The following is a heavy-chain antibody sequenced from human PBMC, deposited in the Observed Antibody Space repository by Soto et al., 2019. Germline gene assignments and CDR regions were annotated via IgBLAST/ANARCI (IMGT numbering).Heavy chain of an antibody. Sequence: GGSLRLSCAASGFTFSSYNMNWVRQAPGKGLEWVSSISSGSSYIYYADSVKGRFTISRDNAKNSLYLQMNSLRAEDTAVYYCATMIYYSGSGSYPLYWGQGTLVTVSS. CDR1: GFTFSSYN. CDR2: ISSGSSYI. V-gene: IGHV3-21*01. D-gene: IGHD3-10*01. CDR3: ATMIYYSGSGSYPLY. J-gene: IGHJ4*02.